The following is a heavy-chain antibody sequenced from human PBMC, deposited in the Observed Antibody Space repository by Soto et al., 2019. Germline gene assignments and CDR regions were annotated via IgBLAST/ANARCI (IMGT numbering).Heavy chain of an antibody. Sequence: QITLKESGPTLVKPTQTLTLTCTLSGLSLSTSGVGVGWIRQPPGKALEWLALIYWDDDKRYNPSLKSRLTVTKDTSKNQVVLTMTNMDPVDTATYYCADRGYDSRGYRYFPHWGQGTLVTVSS. V-gene: IGHV2-5*02. D-gene: IGHD3-22*01. J-gene: IGHJ1*01. CDR2: IYWDDDK. CDR1: GLSLSTSGVG. CDR3: ADRGYDSRGYRYFPH.